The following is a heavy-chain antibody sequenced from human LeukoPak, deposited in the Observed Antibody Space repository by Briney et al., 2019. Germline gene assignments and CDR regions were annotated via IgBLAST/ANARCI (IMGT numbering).Heavy chain of an antibody. D-gene: IGHD3-3*01. CDR3: AKAGAVLRFLEWLFDYYYMDV. CDR1: GGSISSYY. J-gene: IGHJ6*03. V-gene: IGHV4-4*07. CDR2: IYTSGST. Sequence: SETLSLTCTVSGGSISSYYWSWIRQPAGKGLEWIGRIYTSGSTNYNPSLKSRVTMSVDTSKNQFSLKLSSVTAADTAVYYCAKAGAVLRFLEWLFDYYYMDVWGKGTTVTVSS.